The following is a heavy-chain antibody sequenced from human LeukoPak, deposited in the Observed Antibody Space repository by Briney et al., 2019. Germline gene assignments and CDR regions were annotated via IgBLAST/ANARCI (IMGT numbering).Heavy chain of an antibody. V-gene: IGHV1-2*02. D-gene: IGHD5-18*01. CDR1: GYTFTGYY. CDR3: ARPLGYSYGLTLDY. J-gene: IGHJ4*02. CDR2: INPNSGGT. Sequence: ASLKVSCKASGYTFTGYYMHWVRQAPGQGLEWMGWINPNSGGTNYAQKFQGRVTMTRDTSISTAYMELSRLRSDDTAVYYCARPLGYSYGLTLDYWGQGTLVTVSS.